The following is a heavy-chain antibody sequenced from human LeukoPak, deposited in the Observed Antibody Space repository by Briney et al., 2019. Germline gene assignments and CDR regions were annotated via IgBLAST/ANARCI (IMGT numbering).Heavy chain of an antibody. V-gene: IGHV3-23*01. J-gene: IGHJ4*02. CDR2: ISGSGDIT. CDR3: AKENGYNGYDVFDY. CDR1: GFTFSSYA. Sequence: GGSLRLSCAASGFTFSSYAMSWVRQAPGKGLEWVSAISGSGDITYYADSVKGRFAISRDNSKNTLYLQMSSLRAEDTAVYYCAKENGYNGYDVFDYWGQGTLVTVSS. D-gene: IGHD5-12*01.